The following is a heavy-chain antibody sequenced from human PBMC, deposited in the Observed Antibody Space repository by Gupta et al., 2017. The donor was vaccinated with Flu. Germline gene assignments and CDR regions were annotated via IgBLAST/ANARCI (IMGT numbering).Heavy chain of an antibody. CDR3: ARADSYNYYDSSGYYDY. CDR2: ISSSSSTI. D-gene: IGHD3-22*01. V-gene: IGHV3-48*01. CDR1: GFTFSSYS. Sequence: EVQLVESGGGLVQPGGSLRLSCAASGFTFSSYSMNWVRQAPGKGLEWVSYISSSSSTIYYADSVKGRFTISRDNAKNSLYLQMNSLRAEDTAVYYCARADSYNYYDSSGYYDYWGQGTLVTVSS. J-gene: IGHJ4*02.